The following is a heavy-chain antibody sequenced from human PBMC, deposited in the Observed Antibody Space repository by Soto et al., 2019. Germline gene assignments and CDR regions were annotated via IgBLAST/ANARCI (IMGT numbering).Heavy chain of an antibody. D-gene: IGHD6-13*01. CDR1: GGSISSSSYY. Sequence: NPSETLSLTCTVSGGSISSSSYYWGWIRQPPGKGLEWIGSIYYSGSTYYNPSLKSRVTISVDTSKNQFSLKLSSVTAADTAVYYCARLGAFYSSSWNYYYYGMDVWGQGTTVTVSS. V-gene: IGHV4-39*01. CDR3: ARLGAFYSSSWNYYYYGMDV. CDR2: IYYSGST. J-gene: IGHJ6*02.